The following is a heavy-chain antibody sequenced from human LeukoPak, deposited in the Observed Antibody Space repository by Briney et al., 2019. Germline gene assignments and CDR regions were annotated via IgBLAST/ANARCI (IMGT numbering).Heavy chain of an antibody. CDR2: IKQAGSEK. V-gene: IGHV3-7*01. D-gene: IGHD3-10*01. J-gene: IGHJ4*02. Sequence: GGSLRLSCAASGFTFSSYWMSWVRQAPGKGLEWVANIKQAGSEKYYVDSVKGRFTISRDNAKNSLYLQMNSLRAEDTAVYYCARDPLSSITMVRGVIDYWGQGTLVTVSS. CDR3: ARDPLSSITMVRGVIDY. CDR1: GFTFSSYW.